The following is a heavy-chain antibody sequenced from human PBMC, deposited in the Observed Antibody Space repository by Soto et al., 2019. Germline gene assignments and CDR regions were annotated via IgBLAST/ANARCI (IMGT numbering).Heavy chain of an antibody. CDR2: IGTAGDT. J-gene: IGHJ6*02. D-gene: IGHD3-22*01. V-gene: IGHV3-13*04. CDR1: GFTFSSYD. CDR3: ARSPPGGYHYYYGLDV. Sequence: EVQLVESGGGLVQPGGSLRLSCAASGFTFSSYDMHWVRQATGKGLEWVSAIGTAGDTYYPGSVKGRFTISRENAKXFLYLQMNSLRAGDTAVYYCARSPPGGYHYYYGLDVWGQGTTVTVSS.